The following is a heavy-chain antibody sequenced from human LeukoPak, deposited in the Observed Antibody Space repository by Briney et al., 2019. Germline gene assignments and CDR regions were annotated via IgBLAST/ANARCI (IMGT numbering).Heavy chain of an antibody. Sequence: EASVKVSCKVSGYTLTELSMHWVRQAPGKGLEWMGGFDPEDGETIYAQKFQGRVTMTEDTSTDTAYMELSSLRSEDTAVYYCATDGRVITFGGVIVIMGDSQGAFDIWGQGTMVTVSS. CDR2: FDPEDGET. V-gene: IGHV1-24*01. D-gene: IGHD3-16*02. CDR1: GYTLTELS. CDR3: ATDGRVITFGGVIVIMGDSQGAFDI. J-gene: IGHJ3*02.